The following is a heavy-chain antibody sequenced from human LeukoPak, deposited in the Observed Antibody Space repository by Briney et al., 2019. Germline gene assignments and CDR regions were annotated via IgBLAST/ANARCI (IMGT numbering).Heavy chain of an antibody. D-gene: IGHD3-10*01. CDR1: GFAFSSYS. V-gene: IGHV3-48*04. Sequence: PGGSLRLSCAASGFAFSSYSMNWVRQAPGKGLEWISYISGSDSATYYADSVKGRFTISRDNAKNTLYLQMNSLRAEDTALYYCARDVHGSGSFGWGQGTLVTVSS. J-gene: IGHJ4*02. CDR2: ISGSDSAT. CDR3: ARDVHGSGSFG.